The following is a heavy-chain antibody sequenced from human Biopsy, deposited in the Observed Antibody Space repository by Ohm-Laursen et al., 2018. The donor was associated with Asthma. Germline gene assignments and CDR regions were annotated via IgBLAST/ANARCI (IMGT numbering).Heavy chain of an antibody. D-gene: IGHD6-19*01. CDR3: AREGVAGTHIED. CDR1: RFTYE. V-gene: IGHV3-30-3*01. CDR2: ISYDGSSI. J-gene: IGHJ4*02. Sequence: SLRLSCAASRFTYEMHWVRQAPGKGLEWVAVISYDGSSIYYADSVKGRLTISRDNSKNTLSLQMNSLTAEDAAVYYCAREGVAGTHIEDWGQGTLVTVSS.